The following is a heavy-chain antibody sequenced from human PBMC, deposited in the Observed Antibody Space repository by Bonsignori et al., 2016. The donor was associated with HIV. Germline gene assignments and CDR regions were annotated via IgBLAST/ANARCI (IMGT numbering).Heavy chain of an antibody. J-gene: IGHJ4*02. V-gene: IGHV3-23*01. CDR1: GFTFSGYA. Sequence: EVQLLESGGGLVQPGGSLRLSCAASGFTFSGYAMSWVRQAPGKGLEWISSISTSGMSTYYADSVKGRFTVSRDSSKNTVSLQMNSLRGEDTAVYFCAKETEYSSSAFDYWGQGTLV. CDR2: ISTSGMST. D-gene: IGHD6-6*01. CDR3: AKETEYSSSAFDY.